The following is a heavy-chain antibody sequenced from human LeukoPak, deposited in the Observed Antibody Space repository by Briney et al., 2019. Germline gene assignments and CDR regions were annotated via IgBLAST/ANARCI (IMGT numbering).Heavy chain of an antibody. CDR2: ISGSSGST. CDR1: GFTFSSHA. V-gene: IGHV3-23*01. J-gene: IGHJ4*02. CDR3: AHLGYDILTGYYN. Sequence: QPGGSLRHSCAASGFTFSSHAMSWVRQAPGKGLEWVSGISGSSGSTYYADSVKGRFTVSRDNSKNMLYLQMNSLRAEDTAVYYCAHLGYDILTGYYNWGQGTLVFVSS. D-gene: IGHD3-9*01.